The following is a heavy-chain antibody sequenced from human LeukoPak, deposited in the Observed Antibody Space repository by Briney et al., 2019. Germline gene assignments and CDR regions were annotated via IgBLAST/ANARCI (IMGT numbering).Heavy chain of an antibody. CDR2: IWYDGSNK. Sequence: GRSLRLSCAASGFTFSSYGMHWVRQAPGKGLEWVAVIWYDGSNKYYADSVKGRFTISRDNSKNTLYLQMNSLRAEDTAVYYCARFLGYCSGGSCSQTHLTDYYYGMDVWGQGSRSPSP. J-gene: IGHJ6*02. CDR1: GFTFSSYG. CDR3: ARFLGYCSGGSCSQTHLTDYYYGMDV. V-gene: IGHV3-33*01. D-gene: IGHD2-15*01.